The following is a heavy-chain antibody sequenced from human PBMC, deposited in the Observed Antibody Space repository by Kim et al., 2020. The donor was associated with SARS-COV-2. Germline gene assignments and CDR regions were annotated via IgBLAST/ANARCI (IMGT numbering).Heavy chain of an antibody. CDR3: ARGIPDIVVVVAATHAWFDP. Sequence: TLSLTCTVSGGSISSYYWSWIRQPPGKGLEWIGYIYYSGSTNYNPSLKSRVTISVDTSKNQFSLKLSSVTAADTAVYYCARGIPDIVVVVAATHAWFDPWGQGTLVTVSS. V-gene: IGHV4-59*13. J-gene: IGHJ5*02. D-gene: IGHD2-15*01. CDR2: IYYSGST. CDR1: GGSISSYY.